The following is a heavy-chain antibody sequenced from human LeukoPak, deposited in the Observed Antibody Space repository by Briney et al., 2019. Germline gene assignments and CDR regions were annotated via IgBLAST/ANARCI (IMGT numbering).Heavy chain of an antibody. CDR2: IYYSGST. Sequence: SETLSLTCTVSGGSISSYYWSWIRQPPGKGLEWIGYIYYSGSTNYNPSLKSRVTISVDTSKNQFSLKLSSVTATDTAVYYCARVRVYYDSSGYPPYYFDYWGQGTLVTVSS. CDR1: GGSISSYY. V-gene: IGHV4-59*01. CDR3: ARVRVYYDSSGYPPYYFDY. J-gene: IGHJ4*02. D-gene: IGHD3-22*01.